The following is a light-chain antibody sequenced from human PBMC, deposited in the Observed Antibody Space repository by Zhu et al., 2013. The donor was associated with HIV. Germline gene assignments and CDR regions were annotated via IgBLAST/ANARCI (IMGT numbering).Light chain of an antibody. CDR1: QSVSTSF. Sequence: EIVLTQSPGTLSLSPGERATLSCRASQSVSTSFLAWFQQRPGQPPRLLISDASNRATGIPARFSGSGFGIDFTLTISSVQPEDFAVYYCQQRSNWPPITFGQGTRL. J-gene: IGKJ5*01. CDR3: QQRSNWPPIT. V-gene: IGKV3D-20*02. CDR2: DAS.